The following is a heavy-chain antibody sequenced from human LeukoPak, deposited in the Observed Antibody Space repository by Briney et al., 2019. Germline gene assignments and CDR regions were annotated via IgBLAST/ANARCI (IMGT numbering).Heavy chain of an antibody. CDR3: ASPYSGYDYNFDH. D-gene: IGHD5-12*01. CDR2: ISSTSNTI. J-gene: IGHJ4*02. CDR1: GFTFSNSN. V-gene: IGHV3-48*01. Sequence: GGSLRLSCAASGFTFSNSNMNWVRQAPGKGLEWVSYISSTSNTIYYADSVKGRFTISRDNAKNSLYLQMNSLRTEDTAVYYCASPYSGYDYNFDHWGQGTLVTVSS.